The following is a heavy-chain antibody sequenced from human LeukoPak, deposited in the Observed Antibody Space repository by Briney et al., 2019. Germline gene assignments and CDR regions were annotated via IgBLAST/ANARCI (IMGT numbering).Heavy chain of an antibody. J-gene: IGHJ6*03. D-gene: IGHD2-2*01. CDR1: GYTFTTYA. CDR3: ARDLQGYCSSTSCYYYMDV. Sequence: ASVKVSCKASGYTFTTYAMNWVRQAPGQGLEWMGWINTNTGNPTYAPGFTGRFVFSLDTSVSTAYLQISSLKAEDTAVYYCARDLQGYCSSTSCYYYMDVWGKGTTVTVSS. CDR2: INTNTGNP. V-gene: IGHV7-4-1*02.